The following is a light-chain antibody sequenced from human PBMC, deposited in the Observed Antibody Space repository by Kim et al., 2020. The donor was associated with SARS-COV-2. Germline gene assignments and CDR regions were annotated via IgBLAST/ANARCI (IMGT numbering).Light chain of an antibody. J-gene: IGLJ3*02. Sequence: QLVLTQSPSASASLGASVKLTCTLSSGHSSYAIAWHQQQPEKGPRYLMKVNSDGSHSKGDGIPDRFSGSSSGAERSLTISSLQSDDEADYYCQTWGTGIQVFGGGTKLTVL. CDR2: VNSDGSH. V-gene: IGLV4-69*01. CDR3: QTWGTGIQV. CDR1: SGHSSYA.